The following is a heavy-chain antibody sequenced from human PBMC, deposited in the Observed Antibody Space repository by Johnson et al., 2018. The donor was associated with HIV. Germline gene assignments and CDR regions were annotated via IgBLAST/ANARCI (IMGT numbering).Heavy chain of an antibody. CDR2: IKQDGSEK. CDR1: GFTFSSYW. V-gene: IGHV3-7*05. J-gene: IGHJ3*02. Sequence: VESGGSLRLSCAASGFTFSSYWMSWVRQAPGKGLEWVANIKQDGSEKYYVDSVKGRFTISSDNAKNSLSLQMNSLRAEDTAVYYCARMGGRSRWAFDIWGQGTMVTVSS. CDR3: ARMGGRSRWAFDI. D-gene: IGHD3-16*01.